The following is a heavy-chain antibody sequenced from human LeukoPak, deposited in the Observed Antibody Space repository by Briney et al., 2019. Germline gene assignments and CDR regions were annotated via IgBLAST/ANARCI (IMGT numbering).Heavy chain of an antibody. CDR2: IYYSGST. CDR3: ARDGSGSSTWLDT. V-gene: IGHV4-61*01. CDR1: GGSVSSGSYY. J-gene: IGHJ5*02. Sequence: SETLSLTCTVSGGSVSSGSYYWSWIRQPPGKGLEWIGYIYYSGSTNYNPSLKSRVTISVDTSKNQFPLKLSSVTAADTAVYYCARDGSGSSTWLDTWGQGTLVTASS. D-gene: IGHD3-10*01.